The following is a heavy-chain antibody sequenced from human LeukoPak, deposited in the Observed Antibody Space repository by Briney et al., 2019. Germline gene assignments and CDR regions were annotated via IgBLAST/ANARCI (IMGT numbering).Heavy chain of an antibody. J-gene: IGHJ6*03. D-gene: IGHD3-10*01. CDR2: IYYSGST. Sequence: PSETLSLTCTVSGGSISSSSYYWGWIRQPPGKGLEWIGGIYYSGSTYYNPSLKSRVTISVDTSKNQFSLKLSSVTAADTAVYYCARGVRYYYYMDVWGKGTTVTISS. V-gene: IGHV4-39*01. CDR1: GGSISSSSYY. CDR3: ARGVRYYYYMDV.